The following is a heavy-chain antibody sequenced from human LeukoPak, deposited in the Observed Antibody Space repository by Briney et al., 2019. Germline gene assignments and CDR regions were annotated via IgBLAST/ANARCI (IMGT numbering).Heavy chain of an antibody. V-gene: IGHV1-69*13. CDR3: AVYPYCSSTSCYTFYYFDY. Sequence: SVKVSCKASGGTFSSYAISWVRQAPGQGLEWMGGIIPIFGTANYAQKFQGRVTITADESTSTAYMELSSLRSEDTAVYYCAVYPYCSSTSCYTFYYFDYWGQGTLVTVSS. D-gene: IGHD2-2*02. J-gene: IGHJ4*02. CDR1: GGTFSSYA. CDR2: IIPIFGTA.